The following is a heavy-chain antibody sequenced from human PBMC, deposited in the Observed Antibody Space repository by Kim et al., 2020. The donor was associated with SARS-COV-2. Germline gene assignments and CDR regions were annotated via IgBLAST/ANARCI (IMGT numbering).Heavy chain of an antibody. D-gene: IGHD2-15*01. CDR2: I. CDR3: ARDANLGAFEI. J-gene: IGHJ3*02. V-gene: IGHV4-59*01. Sequence: INYNHSLKSRVTNSVDTSKNQFSLQLSSVTAADTAVYYCARDANLGAFEIWGQGTMVTVSS.